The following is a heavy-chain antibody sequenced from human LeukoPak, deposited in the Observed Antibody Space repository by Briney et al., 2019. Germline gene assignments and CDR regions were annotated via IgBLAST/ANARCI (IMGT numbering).Heavy chain of an antibody. CDR1: GGSISSSTYY. Sequence: SETLSLTCTVSGGSISSSTYYWGWIRQPPGKGLEWVGSIYYSGSTNYNPSLKSRVTISVDTSKNQFSLKLSSVTAADTAVYYCARRHYGDFFDYWGQGTLVTVSS. CDR2: IYYSGST. V-gene: IGHV4-39*07. CDR3: ARRHYGDFFDY. J-gene: IGHJ4*02. D-gene: IGHD4-17*01.